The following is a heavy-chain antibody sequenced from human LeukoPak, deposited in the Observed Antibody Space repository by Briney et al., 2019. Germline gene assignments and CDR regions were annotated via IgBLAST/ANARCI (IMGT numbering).Heavy chain of an antibody. Sequence: GASVKVSCKASGYTFTSYGISWVRQAPGQGLEGMGWISAYNGNTNYAQKLQGRVTMTTDTSTSTAYMELRSLRSDDTAVYYCARLIAAAGTEYFDYWGQGTLVTVSS. CDR1: GYTFTSYG. CDR3: ARLIAAAGTEYFDY. J-gene: IGHJ4*02. V-gene: IGHV1-18*01. D-gene: IGHD6-13*01. CDR2: ISAYNGNT.